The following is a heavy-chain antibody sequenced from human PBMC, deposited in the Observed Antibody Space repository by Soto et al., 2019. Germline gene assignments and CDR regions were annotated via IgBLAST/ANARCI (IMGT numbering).Heavy chain of an antibody. J-gene: IGHJ5*02. CDR3: ARQHGVDPANGWIDP. V-gene: IGHV3-11*06. CDR1: GFTFSDYY. Sequence: VGSLRLSCTASGFTFSDYYMSWIRRAPGKGLEWVSYISSSSGYTDYADSVKGRFTISRDNAKNSLYLQMNSLGADDTGIYFCARQHGVDPANGWIDPWGQGTLVTVSS. D-gene: IGHD2-8*01. CDR2: ISSSSGYT.